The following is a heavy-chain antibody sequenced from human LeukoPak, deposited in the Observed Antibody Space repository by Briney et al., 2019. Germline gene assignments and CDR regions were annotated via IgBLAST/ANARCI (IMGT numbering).Heavy chain of an antibody. CDR2: INSDGSST. Sequence: PGGSLRLSCAASGFTFSSYWMHWVRQAPGKGLVWVSRINSDGSSTGYADSVKGRFTISRDNAKNTLYLQMNSLRAEDTAVYYCAREAYYYDSSGYYAWFDPWGQGTLVTVSS. J-gene: IGHJ5*02. CDR1: GFTFSSYW. V-gene: IGHV3-74*01. D-gene: IGHD3-22*01. CDR3: AREAYYYDSSGYYAWFDP.